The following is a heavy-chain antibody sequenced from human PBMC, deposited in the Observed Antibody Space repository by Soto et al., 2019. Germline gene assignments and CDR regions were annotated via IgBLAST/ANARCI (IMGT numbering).Heavy chain of an antibody. Sequence: GGSLRLSCVASGVSVSGNYMGWVRQAPGKGLQWVSLIHTSGSTYYADSVKGRFAISRDNSKNTLFLQMHALRAEDTAVYYCARYNDNGDYFDYWGQGTLVTVSA. D-gene: IGHD4-17*01. V-gene: IGHV3-53*01. CDR1: GVSVSGNY. CDR3: ARYNDNGDYFDY. J-gene: IGHJ4*02. CDR2: IHTSGST.